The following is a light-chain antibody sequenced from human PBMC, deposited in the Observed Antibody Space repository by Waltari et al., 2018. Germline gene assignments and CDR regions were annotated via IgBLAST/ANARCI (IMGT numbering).Light chain of an antibody. Sequence: QPLLTQPPSASGTPGPRVTIPCLGSNSTTGSNPENWYQPFPGTAPKPLISTNNQRPSGVPDRFSGSKSGTSASLAISGLQSEDEAEYYCAAWDDSLRGDVFGTGTKVTVL. CDR2: TNN. CDR3: AAWDDSLRGDV. J-gene: IGLJ1*01. CDR1: NSTTGSNP. V-gene: IGLV1-44*01.